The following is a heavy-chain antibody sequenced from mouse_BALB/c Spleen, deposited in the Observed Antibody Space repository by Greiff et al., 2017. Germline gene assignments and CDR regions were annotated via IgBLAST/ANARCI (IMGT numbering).Heavy chain of an antibody. J-gene: IGHJ2*01. Sequence: VQLQQSGAELAKPGASVKMSCKASGYTFTSYWMHWVKQRPGQGLEWIGYINPSTGYTEYNQKFKDKATLTADKSSSTAYMQLSSLTSEDSAVYYCARMRGPYYFDYWGQGTTLTVSS. V-gene: IGHV1-7*01. CDR3: ARMRGPYYFDY. CDR2: INPSTGYT. CDR1: GYTFTSYW.